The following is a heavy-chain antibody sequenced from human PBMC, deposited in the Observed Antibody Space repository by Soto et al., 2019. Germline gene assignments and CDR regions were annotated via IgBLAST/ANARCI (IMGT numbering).Heavy chain of an antibody. J-gene: IGHJ5*02. Sequence: EVQLVESGGGLVQRGGSLRLSCAASGFTFGIYSMNWVRQAPGKGLGWISYINGSSSTMYYADSVKGRFIISRDNADNSLYLQKNSLRDADTVVYYCARGDRFRCSGDRCFSDGLFLSWGQGTLVTVSS. CDR3: ARGDRFRCSGDRCFSDGLFLS. CDR2: INGSSSTM. V-gene: IGHV3-48*02. CDR1: GFTFGIYS. D-gene: IGHD2-15*01.